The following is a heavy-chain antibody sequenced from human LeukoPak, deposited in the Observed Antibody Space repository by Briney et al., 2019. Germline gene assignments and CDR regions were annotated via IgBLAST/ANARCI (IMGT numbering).Heavy chain of an antibody. D-gene: IGHD6-13*01. CDR3: ARHRIAAVVPFDP. CDR2: IYYSGNT. Sequence: SETLSLTCTVSAGSLSSYYWTWIRQPPGKGLEWIGSIYYSGNTYYNPSLMSRITISVDTSKNQFSLKLTSVTAADTAVYYCARHRIAAVVPFDPWGQGTLVTVSS. J-gene: IGHJ5*02. CDR1: AGSLSSYY. V-gene: IGHV4-39*01.